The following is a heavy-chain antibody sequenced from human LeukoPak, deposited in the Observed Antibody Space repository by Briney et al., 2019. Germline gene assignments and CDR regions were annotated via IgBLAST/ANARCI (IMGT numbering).Heavy chain of an antibody. CDR1: GFTFSNAW. Sequence: GSLRLSCAASGFTFSNAWMSWVRQAPGKGLEWIGEIYHSGSTNYNPSLKSRVTISVDKSKNQFPLKLSSVTAADTAVYYCAQSGNYGDYDFDYWGQGTLVTVSS. D-gene: IGHD4-17*01. CDR2: IYHSGST. V-gene: IGHV4-4*02. CDR3: AQSGNYGDYDFDY. J-gene: IGHJ4*02.